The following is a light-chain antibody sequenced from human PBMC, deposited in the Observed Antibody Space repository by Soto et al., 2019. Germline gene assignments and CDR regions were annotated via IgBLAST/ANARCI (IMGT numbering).Light chain of an antibody. CDR3: QQYYDWPSLT. Sequence: EIIMTQSPATLSVSPGERATLSCRASVSVSSNLAWYQQNPGQAPRLLIYGASTRATGIPPRVSGSGSGTEFTLSISSLQSTDFAVYYCQQYYDWPSLTFGGGTKVEIK. V-gene: IGKV3-15*01. J-gene: IGKJ4*01. CDR1: VSVSSN. CDR2: GAS.